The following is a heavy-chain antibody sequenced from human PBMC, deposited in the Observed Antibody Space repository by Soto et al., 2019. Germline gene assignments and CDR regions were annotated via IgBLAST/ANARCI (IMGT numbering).Heavy chain of an antibody. V-gene: IGHV3-74*01. D-gene: IGHD5-12*01. J-gene: IGHJ4*02. CDR2: INTDGSTT. Sequence: EVQLVESGGVSVQPGGSLSLSCTASGFTLSNYWMHWVRKAPGKGLVWVSRINTDGSTTTYADYVKGRFTIARDNAKNTLYLKMNSLRDEDTAVYYCVRIRRGDGYTFGYWGQGTLVTVSS. CDR3: VRIRRGDGYTFGY. CDR1: GFTLSNYW.